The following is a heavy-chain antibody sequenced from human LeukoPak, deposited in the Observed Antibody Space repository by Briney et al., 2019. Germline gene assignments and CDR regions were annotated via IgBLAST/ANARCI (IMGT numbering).Heavy chain of an antibody. V-gene: IGHV5-51*01. D-gene: IGHD3-22*01. CDR3: ARQSDSSGYYSLDY. CDR2: IYPGDSDT. Sequence: GESLKISCKGSGYSFTSYWIGWVRQMPGKGLEWMGIIYPGDSDTRYSPSFQGQVTISADKSISTAYLQWSSLKASGTAMYYRARQSDSSGYYSLDYWGQGTLVTVSS. J-gene: IGHJ4*02. CDR1: GYSFTSYW.